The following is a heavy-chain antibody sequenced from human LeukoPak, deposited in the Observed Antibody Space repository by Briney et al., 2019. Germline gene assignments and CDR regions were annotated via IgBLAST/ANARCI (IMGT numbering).Heavy chain of an antibody. D-gene: IGHD1-26*01. J-gene: IGHJ4*02. Sequence: GGSLRLSCAASGFTFSTFWMTWVRQAPGKGLEWVASIKEDGSEKYYVDSLKGRFTISRDNAKNTLFLQMNSLRAEDTAVYYCARDSGSYFYYWGQGTLVTVSS. CDR1: GFTFSTFW. CDR3: ARDSGSYFYY. V-gene: IGHV3-7*01. CDR2: IKEDGSEK.